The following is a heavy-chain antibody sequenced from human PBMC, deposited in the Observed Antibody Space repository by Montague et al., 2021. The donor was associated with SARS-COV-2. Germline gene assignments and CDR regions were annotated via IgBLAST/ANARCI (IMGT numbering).Heavy chain of an antibody. D-gene: IGHD6-19*01. V-gene: IGHV2-70*01. J-gene: IGHJ2*01. Sequence: PALVKPTQTLTLTCTFPGFSVSTSGLCVSWIRQPPGKALEWLALIDWDDDTYYSTSLKTRLAISKDTSKNQVVLTMTDVDPVDTGTYYCARIPEYSSGGGPDWYFDLWGRGTLVTVSS. CDR3: ARIPEYSSGGGPDWYFDL. CDR2: IDWDDDT. CDR1: GFSVSTSGLC.